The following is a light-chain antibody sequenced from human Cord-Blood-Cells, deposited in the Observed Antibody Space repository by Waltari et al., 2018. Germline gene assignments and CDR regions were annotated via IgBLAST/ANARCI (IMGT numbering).Light chain of an antibody. CDR1: SSDVGGYNY. Sequence: QSALTQPASVSGSPGQSITISCTGTSSDVGGYNYVSWYQQHPGKAPKLLIYDVSTRPSGVSNRFSCSKSCNTASLTISGLQAEDEADYYCSSYTSSSTWVFGGGTKLTVL. CDR3: SSYTSSSTWV. V-gene: IGLV2-14*03. CDR2: DVS. J-gene: IGLJ3*02.